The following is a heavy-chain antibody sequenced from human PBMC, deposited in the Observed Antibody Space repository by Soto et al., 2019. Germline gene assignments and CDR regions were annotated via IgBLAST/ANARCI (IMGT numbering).Heavy chain of an antibody. CDR2: IYYSGST. CDR3: ARLSPYYYDSSGYYYSY. D-gene: IGHD3-22*01. J-gene: IGHJ4*02. CDR1: GGSISSSSYY. V-gene: IGHV4-39*01. Sequence: LSLTCTVSGGSISSSSYYWGWIRQPPGKGLEWIGSIYYSGSTYYNPSLKSRVTISVDTSKNQFSLKLSSVTAADTAVYYCARLSPYYYDSSGYYYSYWGQGTLVTVYS.